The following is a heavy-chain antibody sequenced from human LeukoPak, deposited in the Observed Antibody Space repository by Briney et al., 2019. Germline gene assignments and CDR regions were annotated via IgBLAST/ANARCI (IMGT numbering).Heavy chain of an antibody. D-gene: IGHD3-22*01. V-gene: IGHV3-21*01. Sequence: PGGSLRLSCAASGFTFSSYSMNWVRQAPGKGLEWVSSISSSSSYIYYADSVKGRFTISRDNAKNPLYLQMNSLRAEDTAVYYCAREGLDDSSGGYYFDYWGQGTLVTVSS. J-gene: IGHJ4*02. CDR2: ISSSSSYI. CDR1: GFTFSSYS. CDR3: AREGLDDSSGGYYFDY.